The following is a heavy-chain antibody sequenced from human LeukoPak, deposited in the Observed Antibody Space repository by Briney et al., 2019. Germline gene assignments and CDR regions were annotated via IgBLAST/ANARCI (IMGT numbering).Heavy chain of an antibody. V-gene: IGHV1-3*01. CDR3: ARDGGGSYRFDY. Sequence: ASVKVSCKASGYTFTGYYMHWVRQAPGQGLEWMGWINAGNGNTKYSQKFQGRVTITRDTSASTAYMELSSLRSEDTAVYYCARDGGGSYRFDYWGQGTLVTVSS. CDR1: GYTFTGYY. D-gene: IGHD1-26*01. CDR2: INAGNGNT. J-gene: IGHJ4*02.